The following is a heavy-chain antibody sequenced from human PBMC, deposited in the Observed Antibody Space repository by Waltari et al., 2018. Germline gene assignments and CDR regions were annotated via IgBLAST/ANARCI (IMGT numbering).Heavy chain of an antibody. CDR1: GFSISGYW. CDR3: ARDGLGSSHDY. Sequence: EVQLVESGGGLIQPGGSLRLSCAASGFSISGYWMHWVRLPPGKGLVWGARIHSDGRSTSYVDSGRGRVTVSRDNAKNTVYLQMNSLRADDTGVYFCARDGLGSSHDYWGQGTLVTVSS. D-gene: IGHD6-6*01. V-gene: IGHV3-74*01. J-gene: IGHJ4*02. CDR2: IHSDGRST.